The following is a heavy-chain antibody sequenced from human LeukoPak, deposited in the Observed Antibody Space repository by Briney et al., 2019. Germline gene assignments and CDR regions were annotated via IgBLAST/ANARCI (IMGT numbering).Heavy chain of an antibody. V-gene: IGHV3-48*01. D-gene: IGHD2-15*01. CDR2: ISSSSSTK. CDR3: AKYPGYRGILDWYFDL. J-gene: IGHJ2*01. CDR1: GFTFSSYS. Sequence: PGGSLRLSCAASGFTFSSYSMNWVRQAPGKGLEWVSYISSSSSTKYYADSVKGRFTISRDNSKNTLYLQMNSLRAEDTAVYYCAKYPGYRGILDWYFDLWGRGTLVTVSS.